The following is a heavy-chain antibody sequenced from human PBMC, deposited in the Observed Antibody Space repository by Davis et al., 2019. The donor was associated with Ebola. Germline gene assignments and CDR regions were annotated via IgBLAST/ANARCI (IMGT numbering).Heavy chain of an antibody. V-gene: IGHV4-39*01. CDR3: ARHRGGGLLSYYYGMDV. CDR1: GDSVSSSSYY. CDR2: IYYSGST. J-gene: IGHJ6*02. Sequence: SETLSLTCTVSGDSVSSSSYYWGWIRQPPGKGLEWIGTIYYSGSTYYNPSLKSRVTISVDTSKNQFSLNLISVTAADTAVYYCARHRGGGLLSYYYGMDVWGQGTTVTVSS. D-gene: IGHD3-16*01.